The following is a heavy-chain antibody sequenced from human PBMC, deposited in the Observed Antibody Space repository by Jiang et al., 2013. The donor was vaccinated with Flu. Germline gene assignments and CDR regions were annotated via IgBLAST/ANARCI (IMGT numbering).Heavy chain of an antibody. Sequence: GPGLVKPSQTLSLTCTVSGGSISSHGYYWSWIRQRPGKGLEWIGYIYYSGSAYYNPSLKSRVTISLDTSKKHFSLKLSSVTAADTAVYYCARDSGARVDYWGQGTLVTVSS. CDR2: IYYSGSA. CDR1: GGSISSHGYY. V-gene: IGHV4-31*03. CDR3: ARDSGARVDY. J-gene: IGHJ4*02.